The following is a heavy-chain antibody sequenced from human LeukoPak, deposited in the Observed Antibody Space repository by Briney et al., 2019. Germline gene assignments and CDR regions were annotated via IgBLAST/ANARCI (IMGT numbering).Heavy chain of an antibody. CDR2: ISWNSGSI. D-gene: IGHD6-13*01. CDR3: AKDIEGAAAGTLNY. Sequence: GGSLRLSCAASGFTFDDCAMHWVRQAPGKGLEWVSGISWNSGSIGYADSVKGRFTISRDNAKNSLYLQMNSLRAEDTALYYCAKDIEGAAAGTLNYWGQGTLVTVSS. CDR1: GFTFDDCA. V-gene: IGHV3-9*01. J-gene: IGHJ4*02.